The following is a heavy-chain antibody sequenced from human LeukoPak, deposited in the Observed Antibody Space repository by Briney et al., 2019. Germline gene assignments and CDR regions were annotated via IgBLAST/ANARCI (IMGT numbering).Heavy chain of an antibody. V-gene: IGHV1-2*02. CDR1: GYTFTDYY. Sequence: ASVKVSCKASGYTFTDYYIHWVRQAPGQGLEWMAWINPNSGGTSYAPKFQGRVTMTRDTSISTAYMELSSLRSDDTALYYCARDLSTTFSNYFDPWGQGTLVTVSS. J-gene: IGHJ5*02. D-gene: IGHD5/OR15-5a*01. CDR3: ARDLSTTFSNYFDP. CDR2: INPNSGGT.